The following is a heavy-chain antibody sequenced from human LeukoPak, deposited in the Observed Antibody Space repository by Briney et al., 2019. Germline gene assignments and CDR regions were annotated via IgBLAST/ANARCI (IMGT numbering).Heavy chain of an antibody. D-gene: IGHD1-1*01. CDR1: GFTFSSYA. CDR3: AKGPYNWNDVSRGPFDY. CDR2: ISGSGGST. J-gene: IGHJ4*02. V-gene: IGHV3-23*01. Sequence: GGSLRLSCAASGFTFSSYAMSWVRQAPAKGLEWVSAISGSGGSTYYADSVKGWFTISRDNSKNTLYLQMNSLRAEDTAVYYCAKGPYNWNDVSRGPFDYWGQGTLVTVSS.